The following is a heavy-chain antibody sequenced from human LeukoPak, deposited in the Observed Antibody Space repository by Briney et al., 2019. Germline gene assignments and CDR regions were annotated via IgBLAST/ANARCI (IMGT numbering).Heavy chain of an antibody. Sequence: ASVKVSYKASGYTFTSYGISWVRQASGQGLEWMGWINPNSGGTNYAQKFQGRVTMTRDTSISTAYMELSRLRSDDTAVYYCARAPTYYYGSGSYYYGMDVWGQGTTVTVSS. J-gene: IGHJ6*02. CDR1: GYTFTSYG. CDR3: ARAPTYYYGSGSYYYGMDV. V-gene: IGHV1-2*02. CDR2: INPNSGGT. D-gene: IGHD3-10*01.